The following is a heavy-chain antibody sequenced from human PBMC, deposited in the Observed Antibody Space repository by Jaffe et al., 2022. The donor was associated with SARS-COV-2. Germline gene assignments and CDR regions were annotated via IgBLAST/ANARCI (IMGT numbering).Heavy chain of an antibody. J-gene: IGHJ4*02. D-gene: IGHD3-16*02. V-gene: IGHV4-34*01. CDR1: GGSFSGYY. CDR2: INHSGST. CDR3: ARGVLTYYDYVWGSYRLQSGGAFDY. Sequence: QVQLQQWGAGLLKPSETLSLTCAVYGGSFSGYYWSWIRQPPGKGLEWIGEINHSGSTNYNPSLKSRVTISVDTSKNQFSLKLSSVTAADTAVYYCARGVLTYYDYVWGSYRLQSGGAFDYWGQGTLVTVSS.